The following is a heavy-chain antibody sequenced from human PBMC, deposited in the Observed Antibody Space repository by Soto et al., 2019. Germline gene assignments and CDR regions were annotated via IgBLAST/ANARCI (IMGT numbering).Heavy chain of an antibody. D-gene: IGHD3-22*01. CDR1: GYSISSGYY. Sequence: PSETLSLTCVVSGYSISSGYYWGWIRQPPGKGLEWIGSIYHSGTTYDNPSLKSRVTISVDMSNNQFSLKLSSVTAADTAVYYCARLLYDSRGYYYFDYWGRGTLVTVS. J-gene: IGHJ4*02. V-gene: IGHV4-38-2*01. CDR3: ARLLYDSRGYYYFDY. CDR2: IYHSGTT.